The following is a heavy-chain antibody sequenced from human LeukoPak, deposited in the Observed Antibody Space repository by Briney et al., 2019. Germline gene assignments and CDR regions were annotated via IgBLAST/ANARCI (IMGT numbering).Heavy chain of an antibody. V-gene: IGHV1-58*01. CDR3: AALIGGGPRTWDY. CDR1: GFTFTSSA. CDR2: IVVGSGNT. D-gene: IGHD2-21*01. J-gene: IGHJ4*02. Sequence: SVKVSCKASGFTFTSSAVQWVRQARGQHLEWIGWIVVGSGNTNYAQKFQERVTITRDMSTSTAYMELSSLRSEDTAVYYCAALIGGGPRTWDYWGQGTLVTVSS.